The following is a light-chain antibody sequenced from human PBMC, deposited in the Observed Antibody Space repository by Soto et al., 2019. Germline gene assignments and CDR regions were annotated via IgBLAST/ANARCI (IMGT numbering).Light chain of an antibody. Sequence: QSVLTQPPSASGTHGQRVTISCSGSTSNIGSNTVNWYQQLPGTAPKLLIFSNNQRPSGVPDRFSGSKSGTSASLAISGLQSEDESDYYCAAWDDSLNGYVFAAGTKVTVL. CDR3: AAWDDSLNGYV. J-gene: IGLJ1*01. V-gene: IGLV1-44*01. CDR2: SNN. CDR1: TSNIGSNT.